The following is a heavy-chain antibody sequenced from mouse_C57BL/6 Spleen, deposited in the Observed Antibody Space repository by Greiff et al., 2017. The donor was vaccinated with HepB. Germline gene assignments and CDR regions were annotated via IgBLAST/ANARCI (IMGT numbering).Heavy chain of an antibody. CDR3: ARWNYYGNYYAMDY. J-gene: IGHJ4*01. V-gene: IGHV1-50*01. CDR2: IDPSDSYT. Sequence: VKLQQPGAELVKPGASVKLSCKASGYTFTSYWMQWVKQRPGQGLEWIGEIDPSDSYTNYNQKFKGKATLTVDTSSSTAYMQLSSLTSEDSAVYYCARWNYYGNYYAMDYWGQGTSVTVSS. CDR1: GYTFTSYW. D-gene: IGHD1-1*01.